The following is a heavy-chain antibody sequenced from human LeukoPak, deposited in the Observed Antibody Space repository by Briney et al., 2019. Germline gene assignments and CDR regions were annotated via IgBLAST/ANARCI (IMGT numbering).Heavy chain of an antibody. D-gene: IGHD4-23*01. Sequence: ASVKVSCEASGGTFSSYAISWVRQAPGQGLEWMGGIIPIFGTANYAQKFQGRVTITTDESTSTAYMELSSLRSEDTAVYYCARGVRATVVTLDYWGQGTLVTVSS. CDR3: ARGVRATVVTLDY. V-gene: IGHV1-69*05. CDR2: IIPIFGTA. CDR1: GGTFSSYA. J-gene: IGHJ4*02.